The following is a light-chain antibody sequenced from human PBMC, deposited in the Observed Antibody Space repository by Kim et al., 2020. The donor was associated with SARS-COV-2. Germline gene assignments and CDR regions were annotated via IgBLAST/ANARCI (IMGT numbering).Light chain of an antibody. CDR3: QQYDNWPAT. CDR1: QSVNSN. Sequence: EIVMTQSPATLSVSPGQRATLSCRASQSVNSNLAWYQQKPGQAPRLLIHGASTRATGIPTRFSGSESGTEFTLTISRLQSEDAAVYYCQQYDNWPATFGGGTKVDIK. CDR2: GAS. V-gene: IGKV3-15*01. J-gene: IGKJ4*01.